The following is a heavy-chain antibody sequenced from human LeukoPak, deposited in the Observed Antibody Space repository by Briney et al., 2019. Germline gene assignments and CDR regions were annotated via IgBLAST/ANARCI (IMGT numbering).Heavy chain of an antibody. J-gene: IGHJ4*02. D-gene: IGHD4-17*01. Sequence: ASVKVSCKASGGTFSSYAISWVRQAPGQGLEWMGGIIPIFGTANYAQKFQGRVTITADESTSTAYMELSSLRSEDTAVYYCARAPDYGDYLDYWGQGTLVTLSS. CDR3: ARAPDYGDYLDY. V-gene: IGHV1-69*13. CDR1: GGTFSSYA. CDR2: IIPIFGTA.